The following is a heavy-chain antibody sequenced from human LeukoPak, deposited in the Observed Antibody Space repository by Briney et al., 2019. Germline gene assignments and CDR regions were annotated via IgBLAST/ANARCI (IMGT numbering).Heavy chain of an antibody. CDR1: GYTFTGYY. CDR3: ARPHRYCSITSCFYY. J-gene: IGHJ4*02. CDR2: FIPNSAAT. Sequence: ASGRVSCKASGYTFTGYYMNWVRQAPGQGVEGMGWFIPNSAATNYAQKFQASVTTTTDTSISTAYMELSTLRSHDTSVHYCARPHRYCSITSCFYYWGQGTPVTVSS. D-gene: IGHD2-2*01. V-gene: IGHV1-2*02.